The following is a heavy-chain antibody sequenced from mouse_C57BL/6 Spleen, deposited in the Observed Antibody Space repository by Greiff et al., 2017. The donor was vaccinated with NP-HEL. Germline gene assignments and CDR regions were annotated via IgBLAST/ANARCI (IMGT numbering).Heavy chain of an antibody. CDR3: ASGTSWFAY. D-gene: IGHD4-1*01. Sequence: DVQLVESGGGLVQLKGSLKLSCAASGFTFNTYAMHWVRQAPGKGLEWVARIRSKSSNYATYYADSVKDRFTISRDDSQSMLYLQMNNLKTEDTAMYYCASGTSWFAYWGQGTMVTVSA. CDR1: GFTFNTYA. V-gene: IGHV10-3*01. J-gene: IGHJ3*01. CDR2: IRSKSSNYAT.